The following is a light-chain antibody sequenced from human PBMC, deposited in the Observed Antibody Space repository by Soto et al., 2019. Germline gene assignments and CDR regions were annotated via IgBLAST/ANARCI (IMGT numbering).Light chain of an antibody. Sequence: DIQMTQSPASLSASVGDRVTITCQASQDINNYLNWFQQKPGKATKFLIYGDSNLETGVPSRFSGSGSGTDFTFTISSLQPEDISIYYCQQYDDVTIAFGQGTRLQIK. CDR2: GDS. V-gene: IGKV1-33*01. J-gene: IGKJ5*01. CDR1: QDINNY. CDR3: QQYDDVTIA.